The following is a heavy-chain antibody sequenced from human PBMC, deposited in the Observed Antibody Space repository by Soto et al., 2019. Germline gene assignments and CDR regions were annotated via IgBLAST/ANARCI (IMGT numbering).Heavy chain of an antibody. J-gene: IGHJ3*02. CDR1: GGSISSYY. Sequence: SETLSLTCAVSGGSISSYYWSWIRQPPGKGLEWIGYIYYSGSTNYNPSLKSRVTISVDTSKNQFSLKLSSVTAADTAVYYCARAGSYYNKNAFDIWGQGTMVTVSS. CDR3: ARAGSYYNKNAFDI. D-gene: IGHD3-10*01. CDR2: IYYSGST. V-gene: IGHV4-59*01.